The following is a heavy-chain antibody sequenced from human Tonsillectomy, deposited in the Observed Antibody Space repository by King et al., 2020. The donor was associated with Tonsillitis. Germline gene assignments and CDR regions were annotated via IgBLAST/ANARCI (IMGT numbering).Heavy chain of an antibody. CDR2: ISYDGTNK. V-gene: IGHV3-30*18. D-gene: IGHD3-10*01. CDR1: GFTFSSYG. CDR3: EKVHDYGSGSYFNCYYGMDV. Sequence: QLVQSGGGVVQPGRSLRLSCAASGFTFSSYGMHWVRQAPGKGLEWVAVISYDGTNKYYADSVKGRFTISRDNSKNKLYLQMNSLRPEDTAVYYCEKVHDYGSGSYFNCYYGMDVWGQGTTVTVSS. J-gene: IGHJ6*02.